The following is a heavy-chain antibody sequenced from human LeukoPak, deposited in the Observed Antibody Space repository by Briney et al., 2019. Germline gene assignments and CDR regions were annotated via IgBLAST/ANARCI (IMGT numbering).Heavy chain of an antibody. D-gene: IGHD6-25*01. J-gene: IGHJ6*02. CDR1: GVSITSDDSC. Sequence: PSETLSLTCTVSGVSITSDDSCWSWIRQPPGKGLEWIGYICYSGTSNYNPALQNRVTISLDTSKNQVSLKLTAADTAVYYCVRDKGVRAGSGWLHYGMDVWGQGTTVTVSS. CDR2: ICYSGTS. CDR3: VRDKGVRAGSGWLHYGMDV. V-gene: IGHV4-30-4*01.